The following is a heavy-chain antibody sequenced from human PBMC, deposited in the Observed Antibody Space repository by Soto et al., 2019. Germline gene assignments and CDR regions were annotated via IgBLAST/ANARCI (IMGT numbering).Heavy chain of an antibody. J-gene: IGHJ4*02. Sequence: EVQLVESGGGLVKPGGSLRLSCAASGFTFSSYSMNWVRQAPGKGLEWVSSISSSSSYIYYADSVKGRFTIYRDNAKNSLYLQMNSLRAEDTAVYYCAREPLRWFGEWGNYFDYWGQGTLVTVSS. CDR1: GFTFSSYS. D-gene: IGHD3-10*01. CDR3: AREPLRWFGEWGNYFDY. CDR2: ISSSSSYI. V-gene: IGHV3-21*01.